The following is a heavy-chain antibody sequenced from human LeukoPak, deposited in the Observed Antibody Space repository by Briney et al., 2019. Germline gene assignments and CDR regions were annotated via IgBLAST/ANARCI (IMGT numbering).Heavy chain of an antibody. V-gene: IGHV1-8*01. CDR2: MNPNSGNT. CDR3: ARVGVRFLEWLYY. D-gene: IGHD3-3*01. CDR1: GYTFTSYD. J-gene: IGHJ4*02. Sequence: ASVKVSCKASGYTFTSYDINWVRQATGQGLEWMGWMNPNSGNTRYAQKFQGRVTMTRNTSISTAYMELSSLRSEDTAVYYCARVGVRFLEWLYYWGQGTLVTVSS.